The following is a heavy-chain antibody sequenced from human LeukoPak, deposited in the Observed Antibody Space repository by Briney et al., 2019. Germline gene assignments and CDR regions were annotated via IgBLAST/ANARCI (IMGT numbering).Heavy chain of an antibody. CDR3: AKEPREYCSSTSCPNWFDS. D-gene: IGHD2-2*01. Sequence: GGSLRLSCAASGFKLNKYWMHSVRQAPGKGLVWVSRINIDDTSISYAESVKGRFPISRDNSENTLFLQMNSLKAEDTAVYYCAKEPREYCSSTSCPNWFDSWGQGTLVTVSS. V-gene: IGHV3-74*01. CDR1: GFKLNKYW. J-gene: IGHJ5*01. CDR2: INIDDTSI.